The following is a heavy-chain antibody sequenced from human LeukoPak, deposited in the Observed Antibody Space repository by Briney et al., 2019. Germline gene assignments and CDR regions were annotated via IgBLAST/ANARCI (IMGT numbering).Heavy chain of an antibody. V-gene: IGHV1-18*01. D-gene: IGHD3-10*01. CDR1: GYTFTSYG. CDR2: ISAYNGNT. Sequence: ASVKVSCKASGYTFTSYGISWVRQAPGQGLEWMGWISAYNGNTNYAQKLQGRVTMTTDTSTSTAYMELRSLRSDETAVYYCARCDGFGELDDAFDIWGQGTMVTVSS. CDR3: ARCDGFGELDDAFDI. J-gene: IGHJ3*02.